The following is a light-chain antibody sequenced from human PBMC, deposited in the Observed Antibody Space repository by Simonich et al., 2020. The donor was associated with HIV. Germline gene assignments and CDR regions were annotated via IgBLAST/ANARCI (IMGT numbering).Light chain of an antibody. Sequence: DIQLTQSPSFLSASVGDRVTITCRASQGISSYLAWYQQKPGQPPKLLIYWASTRESGVPDRFSGSGSGTHFTLTISSLQAEDVAVYYCQQYYRTPGTFGPGTKVDIK. J-gene: IGKJ3*01. V-gene: IGKV1-27*01. CDR2: WAS. CDR1: QGISSY. CDR3: QQYYRTPGT.